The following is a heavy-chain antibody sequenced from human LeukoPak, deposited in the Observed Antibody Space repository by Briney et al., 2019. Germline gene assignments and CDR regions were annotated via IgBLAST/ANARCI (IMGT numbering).Heavy chain of an antibody. D-gene: IGHD3-10*01. Sequence: KSSETLSLTCAVYGGSFSGYYWNWIRQPPGKGLEWIGEINHSGSTNYNPSLKSRVTISVDTSKNQFSLKLSSVTAADTVVYYCARHLSKPRYGSGSYRNYYYGMDVWGQGTTVTVSS. V-gene: IGHV4-34*01. CDR1: GGSFSGYY. CDR3: ARHLSKPRYGSGSYRNYYYGMDV. J-gene: IGHJ6*02. CDR2: INHSGST.